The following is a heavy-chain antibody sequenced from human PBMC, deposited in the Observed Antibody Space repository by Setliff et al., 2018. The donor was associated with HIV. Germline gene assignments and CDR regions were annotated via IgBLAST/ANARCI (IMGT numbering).Heavy chain of an antibody. D-gene: IGHD2-15*01. CDR1: GDSLSDYY. V-gene: IGHV4-34*01. CDR2: INHSGSS. CDR3: ARSSRGYCSGGSCYGFDP. J-gene: IGHJ5*02. Sequence: PSETLSLTCTVSGDSLSDYYWSWIRQPPGKGLEWIGEINHSGSSNYNPSLKSRVTISVDTSKNQLSLNVTSVTAADTAVYYCARSSRGYCSGGSCYGFDPWGQGNLVTVSS.